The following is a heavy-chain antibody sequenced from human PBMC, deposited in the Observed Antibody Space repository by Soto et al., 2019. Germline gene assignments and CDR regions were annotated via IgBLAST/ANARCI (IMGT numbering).Heavy chain of an antibody. V-gene: IGHV1-69*01. CDR2: LIPILGTA. CDR1: GNTFSKYA. Sequence: QVQLVQSGAEVKKPGSSVKVSCKASGNTFSKYAISWVRQAPGQGLEWMGGLIPILGTAKYAQKFQGRVTITADESTMTAYMELSSVRFEDTAVYYCARDSHDYIWGSYRNGMDVWGQGTTVSVSS. CDR3: ARDSHDYIWGSYRNGMDV. D-gene: IGHD3-16*02. J-gene: IGHJ6*02.